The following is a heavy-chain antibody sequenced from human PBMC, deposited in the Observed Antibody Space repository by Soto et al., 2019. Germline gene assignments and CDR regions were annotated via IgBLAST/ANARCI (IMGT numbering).Heavy chain of an antibody. CDR2: IIPIVGTA. J-gene: IGHJ6*02. CDR3: ERVKSPLDYGDYAFYYGMDG. D-gene: IGHD4-17*01. V-gene: IGHV1-69*01. CDR1: GGTFSSYA. Sequence: QVQLVQSGAEVKKPGSSVKVSCKASGGTFSSYAISWVRQAPGQGLEWMGGIIPIVGTANYAQKFQGRVKIHADESTRTAYMELSSLRSEHKAVYYCERVKSPLDYGDYAFYYGMDGWGQGTTVTVSS.